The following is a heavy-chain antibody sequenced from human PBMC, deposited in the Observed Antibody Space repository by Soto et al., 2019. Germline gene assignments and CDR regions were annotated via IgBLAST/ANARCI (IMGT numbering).Heavy chain of an antibody. D-gene: IGHD1-26*01. CDR3: ARTIVGAPEHYYFDY. CDR1: GYTFTSYG. CDR2: ISAYNGNT. V-gene: IGHV1-18*01. Sequence: QVQLVQSGAEVKKPGASVKVSCKASGYTFTSYGISWVRQAPGQGLEWMGWISAYNGNTNYTQKLQGRVTMTTDTSTSTAYMELRSLRSDDTAVYYCARTIVGAPEHYYFDYWGQGTLVTVSS. J-gene: IGHJ4*02.